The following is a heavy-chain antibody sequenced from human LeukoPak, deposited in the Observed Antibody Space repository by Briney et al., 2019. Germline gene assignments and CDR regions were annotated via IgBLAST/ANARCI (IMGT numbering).Heavy chain of an antibody. CDR1: GGSISSYY. V-gene: IGHV4-59*01. CDR3: ARDSIVGGSYWLDP. J-gene: IGHJ5*02. CDR2: IYYSGST. Sequence: SETLSLTCTVSGGSISSYYWSWIRQPPGKGLEWIGYIYYSGSTNYNPSLKSRVTISVDTSKNQFSLKLSSVTAADTAVYYCARDSIVGGSYWLDPWGQGTLVTVSS. D-gene: IGHD1-26*01.